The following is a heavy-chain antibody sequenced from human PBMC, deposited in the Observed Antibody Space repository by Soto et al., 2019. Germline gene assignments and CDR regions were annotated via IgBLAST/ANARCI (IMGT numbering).Heavy chain of an antibody. CDR1: GCTSSTYA. J-gene: IGHJ4*02. V-gene: IGHV3-23*01. D-gene: IGHD6-19*01. CDR3: AKVSNKWAVAQRGYFDY. Sequence: PLRLSCEASGCTSSTYAMSRVRKDPGKGLEWVSTISATGSTLYADSVKGRFTISRDNSKNTVYLQMNFLRAEDTAVYYCAKVSNKWAVAQRGYFDYWGQGTLVTVSS. CDR2: ISATGST.